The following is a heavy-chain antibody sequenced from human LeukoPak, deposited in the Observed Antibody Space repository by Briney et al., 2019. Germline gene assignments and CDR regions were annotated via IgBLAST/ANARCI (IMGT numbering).Heavy chain of an antibody. CDR1: GGSISGYY. Sequence: SDSLSLTCTVSGGSISGYYRSWIRQPPGKGLEWIGYIYDSGGTNYNPSLKSRVTISVDTSKNQFSLKLSSVTAADMAVYYCARAFPDSVGYYPLDYWGQGTLVTVSS. CDR3: ARAFPDSVGYYPLDY. J-gene: IGHJ4*02. D-gene: IGHD3-22*01. V-gene: IGHV4-59*01. CDR2: IYDSGGT.